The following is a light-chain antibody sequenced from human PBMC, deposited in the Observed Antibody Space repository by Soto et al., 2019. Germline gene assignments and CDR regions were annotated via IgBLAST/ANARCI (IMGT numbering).Light chain of an antibody. CDR3: QKYDNAPLT. Sequence: DIQMTQAPSSLSASVGDRVTITCRARQDISTYLAWYQQKPGKCPKLLISAAYTLQSGVPPRFSGSGSGTDFTLTSSSLQPEDVATYYCQKYDNAPLTFGGGTNVEIK. CDR2: AAY. V-gene: IGKV1-27*01. J-gene: IGKJ4*02. CDR1: QDISTY.